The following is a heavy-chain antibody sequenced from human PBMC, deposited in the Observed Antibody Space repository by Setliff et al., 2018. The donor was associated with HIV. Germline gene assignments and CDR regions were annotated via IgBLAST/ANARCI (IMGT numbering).Heavy chain of an antibody. CDR2: IYHSGKT. Sequence: PSETLSLTCGVSGDSITGSFYWAWIRQPPGKGLEWTGSIYHSGKTHYNPSLKRRLTISIDMSKNHFSLNLKSVTAADTAIYYCARGLTAPAAAGSWGQGMLVTVSS. V-gene: IGHV4-38-2*01. CDR1: GDSITGSFY. CDR3: ARGLTAPAAAGS. D-gene: IGHD6-13*01. J-gene: IGHJ5*02.